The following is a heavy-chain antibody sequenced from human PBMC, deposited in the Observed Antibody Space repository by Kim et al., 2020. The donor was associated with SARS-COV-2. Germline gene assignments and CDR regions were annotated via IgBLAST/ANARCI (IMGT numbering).Heavy chain of an antibody. CDR3: ARANPNYGSVSYRFDP. D-gene: IGHD3-10*01. Sequence: KGLERVGCSHYSGSTSYHPSLQSRVTIPVDTSKNQRSLKLTPVTAADTAVYYCARANPNYGSVSYRFDPWGQGALVTVSS. CDR2: SHYSGST. J-gene: IGHJ5*02. V-gene: IGHV4-59*01.